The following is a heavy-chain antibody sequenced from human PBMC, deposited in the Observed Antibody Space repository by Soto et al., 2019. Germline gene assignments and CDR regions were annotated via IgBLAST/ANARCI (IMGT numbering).Heavy chain of an antibody. J-gene: IGHJ4*02. CDR3: ARGMGMRYYYGSGPSPYSLDY. V-gene: IGHV1-3*01. CDR2: INAGNGNT. Sequence: GASVKVSCKASGYTFTSYAMHWVRQAPGQRLEWMGWINAGNGNTKYSQKFQGRVTITRDTSASTAYTELSSLRSEDTAVYYCARGMGMRYYYGSGPSPYSLDYWGPGTLVTVSS. CDR1: GYTFTSYA. D-gene: IGHD3-10*01.